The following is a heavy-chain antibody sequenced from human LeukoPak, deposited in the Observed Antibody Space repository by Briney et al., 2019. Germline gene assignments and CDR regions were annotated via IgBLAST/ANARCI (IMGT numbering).Heavy chain of an antibody. J-gene: IGHJ4*02. V-gene: IGHV3-23*01. D-gene: IGHD2-15*01. CDR1: GFTFSSYA. Sequence: GGSLRLSCEASGFTFSSYAMSWVRQAPGKGLEWVSAISGSGGSTYYADSVKGRFTISRDNSKNTLYLQMNSLRAEDTAVYCCAKAVGRYCSGGSCYMDWWGQGTLVTVSS. CDR2: ISGSGGST. CDR3: AKAVGRYCSGGSCYMDW.